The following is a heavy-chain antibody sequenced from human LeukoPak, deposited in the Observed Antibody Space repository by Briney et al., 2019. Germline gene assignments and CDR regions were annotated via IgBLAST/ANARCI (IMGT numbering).Heavy chain of an antibody. Sequence: ASVKVSCKASGYTFTGYYMNWVRQAPGQGLEWMGWINSDSGFTKYAQKCQGRVTMTRDTSITTVYMDLTRLTSDDTAVYYCARNFDMKGFDPWGQGTLVTVSS. CDR3: ARNFDMKGFDP. CDR2: INSDSGFT. J-gene: IGHJ5*02. V-gene: IGHV1-2*02. D-gene: IGHD3-9*01. CDR1: GYTFTGYY.